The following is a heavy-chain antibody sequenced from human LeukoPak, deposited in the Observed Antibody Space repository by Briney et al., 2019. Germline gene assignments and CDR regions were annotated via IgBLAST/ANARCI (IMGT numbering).Heavy chain of an antibody. V-gene: IGHV1-69*13. CDR2: IIPIFGTA. Sequence: ASVKVSCKASGGTFSSYAISWVRQAPGQGLEWMGGIIPIFGTANYAQKFQGRVTITADESTSTAYMELSSLRSEDTAVYYCARAVGTTSCFDPWAQGTLVTVSS. J-gene: IGHJ5*02. CDR3: ARAVGTTSCFDP. D-gene: IGHD1-1*01. CDR1: GGTFSSYA.